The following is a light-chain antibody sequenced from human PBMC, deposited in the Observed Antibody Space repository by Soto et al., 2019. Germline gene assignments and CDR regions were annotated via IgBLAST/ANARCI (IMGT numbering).Light chain of an antibody. Sequence: EIVLTQSPGTLSLSPGERATLSCRASQSVSSSYLAWYQQKPGQAPRLLIYGASSRATGIPDRFSGSGSGTDFTLTISRLEPEDFAVYFCQHYYDSPVTFGGGAKVDIK. J-gene: IGKJ4*01. CDR2: GAS. V-gene: IGKV3-20*01. CDR3: QHYYDSPVT. CDR1: QSVSSSY.